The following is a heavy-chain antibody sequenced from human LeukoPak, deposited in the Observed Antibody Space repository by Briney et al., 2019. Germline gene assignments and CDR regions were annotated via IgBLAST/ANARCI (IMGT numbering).Heavy chain of an antibody. V-gene: IGHV1-69*04. D-gene: IGHD1-26*01. J-gene: IGHJ4*02. Sequence: SVKVSCKASGGTFSSYAISWVRQAPGQGLEWMGRIIPILGIANYAQKFQGRVTITADKSTSTAYMELSSLRSEDTAVYYCARGLRRSGSYNYWGQGTLVTVSS. CDR2: IIPILGIA. CDR3: ARGLRRSGSYNY. CDR1: GGTFSSYA.